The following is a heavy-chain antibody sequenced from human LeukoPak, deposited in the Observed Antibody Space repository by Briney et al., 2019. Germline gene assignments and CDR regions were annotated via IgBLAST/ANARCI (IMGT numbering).Heavy chain of an antibody. J-gene: IGHJ3*02. Sequence: PGGSLRLSCAASGFTVSSNYMSWVRQAPGKGLEWVSVIYSGGSTYYADSVKGRFTTSRDNSTNTLYLQMNSLRAEDTAVYYCARAPGGPHTVKWDAFDICGQGKMVTVSS. CDR1: GFTVSSNY. V-gene: IGHV3-53*01. CDR3: ARAPGGPHTVKWDAFDI. D-gene: IGHD2-2*02. CDR2: IYSGGST.